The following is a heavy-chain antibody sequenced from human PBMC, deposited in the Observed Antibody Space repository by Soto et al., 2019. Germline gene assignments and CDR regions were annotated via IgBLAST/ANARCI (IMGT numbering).Heavy chain of an antibody. D-gene: IGHD6-13*01. CDR1: GYSISRGYY. Sequence: LSLPCAVSGYSISRGYYWGWIRQPPGKGLEWIGSIYHSGSTYYNPSLKSRVTISVDTSKNQFSLKLSSVTAADTAVYYCARGKEQQLEGGFDYWGQGTLVTVSS. CDR3: ARGKEQQLEGGFDY. V-gene: IGHV4-38-2*01. J-gene: IGHJ4*02. CDR2: IYHSGST.